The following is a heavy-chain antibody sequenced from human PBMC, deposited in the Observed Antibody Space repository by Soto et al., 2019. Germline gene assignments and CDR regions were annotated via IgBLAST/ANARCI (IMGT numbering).Heavy chain of an antibody. Sequence: QVQLQESGPGLVKPSGTLSLTCAVSNGSITSGNWWSGVRQPPGKGLEWIGDIYQTGSTNYNPSLGSRVIISVDTSKNNFSLSLSSVTAVDTAVYFCARVWGALAPIAGWFGPWGRGILVTVSS. CDR1: NGSITSGNW. D-gene: IGHD3-16*01. J-gene: IGHJ5*02. CDR3: ARVWGALAPIAGWFGP. CDR2: IYQTGST. V-gene: IGHV4-4*02.